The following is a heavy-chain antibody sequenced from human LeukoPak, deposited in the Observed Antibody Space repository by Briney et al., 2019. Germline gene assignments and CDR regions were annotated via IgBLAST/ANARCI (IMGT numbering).Heavy chain of an antibody. D-gene: IGHD4-17*01. V-gene: IGHV1-24*01. CDR1: GYTLTELS. Sequence: GASVKLSCKVSGYTLTELSMHWGRQAPGKGLEWMGGFDPEDGETIYAQKFQGRVTMTEDTSTDTAYMELSSLRSEDTAVYYCATQPLRDYGDYYYYYMDVWGKGTTVTVSS. CDR3: ATQPLRDYGDYYYYYMDV. CDR2: FDPEDGET. J-gene: IGHJ6*03.